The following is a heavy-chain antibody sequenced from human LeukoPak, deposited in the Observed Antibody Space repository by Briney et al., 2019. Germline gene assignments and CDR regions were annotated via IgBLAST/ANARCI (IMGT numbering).Heavy chain of an antibody. CDR3: ARKRPNYFDY. CDR2: INLDGSQK. CDR1: GFTFSNYW. Sequence: GGSLRLPCAASGFTFSNYWMAWVRQAPGKGPEWVANINLDGSQKYYVDSVKGRFTISRDNAENPLYLQMNSLRAEDTALYYCARKRPNYFDYWGQGTLVTVSS. J-gene: IGHJ4*02. V-gene: IGHV3-7*01.